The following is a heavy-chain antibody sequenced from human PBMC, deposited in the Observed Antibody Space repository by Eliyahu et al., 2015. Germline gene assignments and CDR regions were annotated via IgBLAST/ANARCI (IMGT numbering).Heavy chain of an antibody. D-gene: IGHD4/OR15-4a*01. Sequence: QVQLQESGPGLVKPSQTLSLTXTVSGGSIXSGSYYWXWIRQPXGKALEWIGRIYTSGSTNYNPSLKSRVTISVDTSKNQFSLKLSSVTAADTAVYYCARELTTPSYYYYMDVWGKGTTVTVSS. CDR2: IYTSGST. CDR3: ARELTTPSYYYYMDV. V-gene: IGHV4-61*02. CDR1: GGSIXSGSYY. J-gene: IGHJ6*03.